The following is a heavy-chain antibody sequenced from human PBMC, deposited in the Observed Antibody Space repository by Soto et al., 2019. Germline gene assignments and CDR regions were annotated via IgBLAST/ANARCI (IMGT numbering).Heavy chain of an antibody. CDR3: AKDRDDSSGYYYGDY. V-gene: IGHV3-23*01. CDR1: GFTFRNYA. Sequence: GGSLRLSCAASGFTFRNYAMSWVRQAPGKGLEWVSVMSYSGGNTYYADSVKGRFTISRDNSKNTLFLQMNSLRAEDTAVYYCAKDRDDSSGYYYGDYWGQGTLVTVSS. CDR2: MSYSGGNT. J-gene: IGHJ4*02. D-gene: IGHD3-22*01.